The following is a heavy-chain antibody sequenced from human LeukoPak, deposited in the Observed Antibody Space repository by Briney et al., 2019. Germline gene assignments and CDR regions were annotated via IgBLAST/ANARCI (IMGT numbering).Heavy chain of an antibody. Sequence: ASVKVSCKASAYTFTTYGISWVRQAPGQGLEWMGWISGYNGNTNYAQKLQGGVTMTTDTSTSTAYMELRSLRSDDTAVYYCARVSGSSWKSSYNDYWGQGTLVTVSS. CDR1: AYTFTTYG. J-gene: IGHJ4*02. D-gene: IGHD3-10*01. CDR2: ISGYNGNT. CDR3: ARVSGSSWKSSYNDY. V-gene: IGHV1-18*01.